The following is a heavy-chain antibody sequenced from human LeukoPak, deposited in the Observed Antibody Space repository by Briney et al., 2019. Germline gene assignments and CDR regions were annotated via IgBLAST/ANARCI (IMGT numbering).Heavy chain of an antibody. V-gene: IGHV3-30*04. CDR2: ISYDGNNK. Sequence: GGSLRLSCAASGFTFSRYAMHWVRQAPGKGLEWVAVISYDGNNKYYADSVKGRFTISRDNSKNTLYLQMNSLRAEDTAVYYCASEGDSSGYEYFDYWGQGTLVTVSS. CDR3: ASEGDSSGYEYFDY. J-gene: IGHJ4*02. CDR1: GFTFSRYA. D-gene: IGHD3-22*01.